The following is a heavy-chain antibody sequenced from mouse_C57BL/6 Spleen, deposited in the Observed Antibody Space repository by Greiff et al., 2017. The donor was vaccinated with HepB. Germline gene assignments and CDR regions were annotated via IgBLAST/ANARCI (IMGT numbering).Heavy chain of an antibody. J-gene: IGHJ4*01. CDR1: GYTFTDYY. V-gene: IGHV1-26*01. CDR3: ARGEYYYGSSYLYYYAMDY. D-gene: IGHD1-1*01. Sequence: EVQLQQSGPELVKPGASVKISCKASGYTFTDYYMNWVKQSHGKSLEWIGDINPNNGGTSYNQKFKGKATLTVDKSSSTAYMELRSLTSEDSAVYYCARGEYYYGSSYLYYYAMDYWGQGTSVTVSS. CDR2: INPNNGGT.